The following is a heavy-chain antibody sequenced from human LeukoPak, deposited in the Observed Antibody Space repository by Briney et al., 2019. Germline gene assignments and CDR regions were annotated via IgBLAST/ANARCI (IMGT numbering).Heavy chain of an antibody. J-gene: IGHJ4*02. V-gene: IGHV4-4*07. CDR2: IYTSGST. D-gene: IGHD3-22*01. CDR1: GGSISSYY. Sequence: PSETLSLTCTVSGGSISSYYWSWIRQPAGKGLEWIGRIYTSGSTNYNPSLKSRVTISVDTSKNQFSLKLSSVTAADTAVYYCARSYYYDSSGYYPIDYWGQGTLVTVSS. CDR3: ARSYYYDSSGYYPIDY.